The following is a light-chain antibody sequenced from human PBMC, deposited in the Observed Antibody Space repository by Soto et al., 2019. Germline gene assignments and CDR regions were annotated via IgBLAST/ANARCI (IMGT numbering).Light chain of an antibody. Sequence: QSVLTQPASVSGSPGQSITISCTGSGSDIGAYNYVSWYQQHPGKAPKLLIHGVTRRPSGVSSRFSASKSAYTASLTISGLQAEDAANYYCSSFTTSYFYVLCPGTKVTV. V-gene: IGLV2-14*01. CDR3: SSFTTSYFYV. CDR1: GSDIGAYNY. CDR2: GVT. J-gene: IGLJ1*01.